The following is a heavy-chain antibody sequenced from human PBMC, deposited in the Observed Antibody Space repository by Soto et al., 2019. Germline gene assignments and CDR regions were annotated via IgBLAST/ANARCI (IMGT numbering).Heavy chain of an antibody. Sequence: QVQLVESGGGLVKPGGSLRLSCAASGFTFSDYYMTWIRQAPGKGLEWVSYISSSGSTIYYADSMTGRFTISRDNAKNSLSLQMNSLRVEDTAVYYCARLRFIRGVIEDPWGQGTLVTVSS. CDR3: ARLRFIRGVIEDP. CDR2: ISSSGSTI. J-gene: IGHJ5*02. V-gene: IGHV3-11*01. D-gene: IGHD3-10*01. CDR1: GFTFSDYY.